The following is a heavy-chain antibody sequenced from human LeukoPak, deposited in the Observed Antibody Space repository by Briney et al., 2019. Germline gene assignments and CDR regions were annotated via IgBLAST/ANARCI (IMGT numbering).Heavy chain of an antibody. CDR3: ARFSTGNLFDY. J-gene: IGHJ4*02. D-gene: IGHD2-2*01. Sequence: SETLSLTCTVSGGSISSYYWSWIRQPPGKGLEWIGYIYYSGSTNYNPSLKSRVTISVDPSKNQFSLKLSSVTAADTAVYYCARFSTGNLFDYWGQGTLVTVSS. CDR1: GGSISSYY. V-gene: IGHV4-59*08. CDR2: IYYSGST.